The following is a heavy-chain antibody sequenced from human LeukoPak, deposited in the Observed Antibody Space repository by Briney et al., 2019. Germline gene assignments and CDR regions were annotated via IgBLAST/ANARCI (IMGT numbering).Heavy chain of an antibody. V-gene: IGHV3-7*01. CDR1: GFSFSSYW. Sequence: PGGSLRLSCAASGFSFSSYWMSWVRRAPGKGLEWVASIKYDAIEKHYVDSVKGRFTISRDDDKNSLSLQMDSLRAEDTAVYYCAKTYQDIVVVPDAIFDYWGQGTLVSVSS. CDR2: IKYDAIEK. CDR3: AKTYQDIVVVPDAIFDY. D-gene: IGHD2-2*01. J-gene: IGHJ4*02.